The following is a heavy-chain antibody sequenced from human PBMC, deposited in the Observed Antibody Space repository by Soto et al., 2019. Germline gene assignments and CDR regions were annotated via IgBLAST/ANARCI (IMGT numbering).Heavy chain of an antibody. CDR1: GFTFSSYA. D-gene: IGHD6-19*01. CDR3: AKDFQPQNAPVAGTGLDY. Sequence: EVQLLESGGGLVQPGGSLRLSCAASGFTFSSYAMSWVRQAPGKGLEWVSAISGSGGSTYYADSVKGRFTISRDNSKNTLYLQMNSLRAEDTAVYYCAKDFQPQNAPVAGTGLDYWGQGTLVTVSS. CDR2: ISGSGGST. J-gene: IGHJ4*02. V-gene: IGHV3-23*01.